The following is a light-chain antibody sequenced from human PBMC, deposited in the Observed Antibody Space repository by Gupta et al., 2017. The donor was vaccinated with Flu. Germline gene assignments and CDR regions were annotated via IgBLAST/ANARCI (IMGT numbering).Light chain of an antibody. CDR1: SIDVGAYDY. CDR3: SSYTSSDPVV. CDR2: GVS. J-gene: IGLJ2*01. Sequence: QSPLTHPPSVLGFPAQSTPFSCPETSIDVGAYDYVSWYQQHPGKAPKLIIYGVSNRPSGVSNRFSGSKSGNTASLTISGLQADDEADYYCSSYTSSDPVVFGGGTKVTVL. V-gene: IGLV2-14*01.